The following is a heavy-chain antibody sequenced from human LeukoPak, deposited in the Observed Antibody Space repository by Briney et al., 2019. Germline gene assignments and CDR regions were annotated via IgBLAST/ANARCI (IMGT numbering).Heavy chain of an antibody. Sequence: GESLKISCKGSGYSFPTYWIGWVRQMPGKGLELMGIIYPDDSDTRNSPSFQGQVTISADKSISTAYLQWSSLKASDTAMYYCARGYTYFDYWGQGTLVTVSS. CDR2: IYPDDSDT. D-gene: IGHD5-18*01. CDR1: GYSFPTYW. J-gene: IGHJ4*02. CDR3: ARGYTYFDY. V-gene: IGHV5-51*01.